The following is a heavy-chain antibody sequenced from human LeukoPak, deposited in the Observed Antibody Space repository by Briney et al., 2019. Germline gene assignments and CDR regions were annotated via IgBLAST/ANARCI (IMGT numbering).Heavy chain of an antibody. Sequence: GGSLRLSCAASGFTFTKAWMSWVRQAPGKGLEWVGRIKSKADGGTTDYAAPVKGRFTISRDNSKNTLYLQMNSLRAEDTAVYYCARGNTAMVTWGQGTLVTVSS. D-gene: IGHD5-18*01. CDR3: ARGNTAMVT. J-gene: IGHJ4*02. CDR1: GFTFTKAW. CDR2: IKSKADGGTT. V-gene: IGHV3-15*01.